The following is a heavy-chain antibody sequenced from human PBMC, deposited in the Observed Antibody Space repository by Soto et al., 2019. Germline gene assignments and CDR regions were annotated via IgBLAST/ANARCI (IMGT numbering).Heavy chain of an antibody. J-gene: IGHJ6*02. CDR3: ARGTYYYYYGMDV. D-gene: IGHD1-1*01. CDR2: IYYSGST. Sequence: SETLSLTCTVSGGSISSSSYYWGWIRQPPGKELEWIGSIYYSGSTYYNPSLKSRVTISVDTSKNQFSLKLSSVTAADTAVYYCARGTYYYYYGMDVWGQGTTVTVSS. V-gene: IGHV4-39*01. CDR1: GGSISSSSYY.